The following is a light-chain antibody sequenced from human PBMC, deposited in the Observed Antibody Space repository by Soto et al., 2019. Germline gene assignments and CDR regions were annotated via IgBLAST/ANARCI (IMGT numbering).Light chain of an antibody. V-gene: IGKV1-33*01. J-gene: IGKJ4*01. CDR2: DAS. CDR1: QDISNY. Sequence: DIQMTQSPSSLSASVGDRVTITCQASQDISNYLNWYQQKPGKAPKLLIYDASNLETGVPSRFSGSGSGTDFTFTISSLQPEDIATYYCQQYDNLPRFGGGTKVAIK. CDR3: QQYDNLPR.